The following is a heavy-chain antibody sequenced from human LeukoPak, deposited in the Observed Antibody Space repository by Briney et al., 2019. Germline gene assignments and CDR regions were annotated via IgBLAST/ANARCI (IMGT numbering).Heavy chain of an antibody. Sequence: GGSLRLSCAASGFTFSDYYMNWIPQAPGKGLEWVSYISSSGSTIDYADSVKGRFTISRDNAKNSLYLQMNSLRAEDTAVYYCAKDIVLMVYAIQNWYFDLWGRGTLVTVSS. J-gene: IGHJ2*01. CDR3: AKDIVLMVYAIQNWYFDL. CDR2: ISSSGSTI. CDR1: GFTFSDYY. D-gene: IGHD2-8*01. V-gene: IGHV3-11*01.